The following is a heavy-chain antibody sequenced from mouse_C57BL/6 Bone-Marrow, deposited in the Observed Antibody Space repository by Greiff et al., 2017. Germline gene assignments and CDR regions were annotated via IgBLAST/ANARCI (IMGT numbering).Heavy chain of an antibody. CDR3: ARLDDGYYYFDY. CDR2: IYPRSGNT. V-gene: IGHV1-81*01. CDR1: GYTFTSYG. Sequence: VKLQESGAELARPGASVKLSCKASGYTFTSYGISWVKQRTGQGLEWIGEIYPRSGNTYCNATFKGKATLTADKSSSTAYMELRSLTSEDSAVYFCARLDDGYYYFDYWGQGTTLTVSS. D-gene: IGHD2-3*01. J-gene: IGHJ2*01.